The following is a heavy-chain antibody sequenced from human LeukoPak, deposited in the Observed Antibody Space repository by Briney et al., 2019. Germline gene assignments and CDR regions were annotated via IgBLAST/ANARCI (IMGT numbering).Heavy chain of an antibody. CDR3: VRTAIAANWFDP. V-gene: IGHV3-7*01. J-gene: IGHJ5*02. CDR1: GFTFSRNW. Sequence: GGSLRLSCAASGFTFSRNWMSWVRQAPGKGLEWVANIKQDGSEQYYVDSVKGRFTILRDNTKNSVFLQITSLRVEDTAMYHCVRTAIAANWFDPWGQGTLVTVSS. D-gene: IGHD2-15*01. CDR2: IKQDGSEQ.